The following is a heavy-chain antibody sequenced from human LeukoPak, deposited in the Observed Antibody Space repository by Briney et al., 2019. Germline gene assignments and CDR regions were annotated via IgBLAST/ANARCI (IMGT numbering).Heavy chain of an antibody. Sequence: PSETLSLTCTVSGGSISSYYWSWIRQPPGKGLEWIGSIYHSGSTYYNPSLKSRVTISVDTSKNQFSLKLSSVTAADTAVYYCARGVTLTGDFDYWGQGTLVTVSS. V-gene: IGHV4-59*08. J-gene: IGHJ4*02. CDR2: IYHSGST. D-gene: IGHD7-27*01. CDR3: ARGVTLTGDFDY. CDR1: GGSISSYY.